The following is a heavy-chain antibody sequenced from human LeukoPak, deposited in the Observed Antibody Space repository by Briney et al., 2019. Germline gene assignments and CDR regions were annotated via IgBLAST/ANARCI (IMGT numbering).Heavy chain of an antibody. J-gene: IGHJ3*02. V-gene: IGHV3-66*01. CDR1: GYTVSSNY. CDR2: IYSGGST. Sequence: GGSLRLSCAASGYTVSSNYMSWVRQAPGKGLEWVSVIYSGGSTYYADSVKGRFTISRDNSKNTLYLQMNSLRAEDTAVYYCARGIVGALDAFDIWGQGTMVTVSS. D-gene: IGHD1-26*01. CDR3: ARGIVGALDAFDI.